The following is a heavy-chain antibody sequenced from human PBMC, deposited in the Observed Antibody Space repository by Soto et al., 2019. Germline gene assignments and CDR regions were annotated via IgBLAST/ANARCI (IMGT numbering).Heavy chain of an antibody. V-gene: IGHV1-3*04. J-gene: IGHJ6*01. CDR1: GYPFTNYA. CDR2: INTGNGNT. Sequence: GSVKVSFKASGYPFTNYAIHWVRQAPGQRLEWMGSINTGNGNTKYSQKFQDRVTITRDTSASTAYMELSSLRSEDTAVYYCAKERKIPYGMDVWGQGTTVTVSS. CDR3: AKERKIPYGMDV.